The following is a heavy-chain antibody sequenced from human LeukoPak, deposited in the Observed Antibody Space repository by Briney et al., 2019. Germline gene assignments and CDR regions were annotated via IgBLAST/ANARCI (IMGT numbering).Heavy chain of an antibody. Sequence: SETLSLTCAVYGGSFSGYYWSWIRQPPGKGLEWIGEINHSGSTNYNPSLKSRVTISVDTSKTKFSLKLSSVTAADTAIYYCARLLGYSYGPPGGQGTLVTVSS. CDR1: GGSFSGYY. D-gene: IGHD5-18*01. CDR2: INHSGST. V-gene: IGHV4-34*01. CDR3: ARLLGYSYGPP. J-gene: IGHJ5*02.